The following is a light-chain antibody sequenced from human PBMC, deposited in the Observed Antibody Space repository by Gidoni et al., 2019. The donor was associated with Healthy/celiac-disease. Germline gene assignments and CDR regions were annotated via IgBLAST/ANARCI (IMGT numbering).Light chain of an antibody. CDR1: QSVSSSY. CDR3: QQYGSSPRT. J-gene: IGKJ1*01. Sequence: EIVLTQSPGTLSLSPGERATLSCRASQSVSSSYLAWYQQNTGQAPRLLIYGASSRATGIPDRFSVSGSGTDFTLTISRLEPEDFAVYYCQQYGSSPRTFGQGTKVEIK. CDR2: GAS. V-gene: IGKV3-20*01.